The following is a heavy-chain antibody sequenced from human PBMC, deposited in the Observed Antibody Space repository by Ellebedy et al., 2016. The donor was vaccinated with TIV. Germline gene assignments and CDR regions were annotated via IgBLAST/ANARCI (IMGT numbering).Heavy chain of an antibody. CDR2: ISNTGSRT. V-gene: IGHV3-23*01. Sequence: GESLKISCAASGFTFNSYAMSWVRQAPGKGLEWVSTISNTGSRTYYADSVEGRFIISRDNSKRTLYLQMNSLKTEDTAVYYCTRRGGDFDYWGQGTLVTVSS. J-gene: IGHJ4*02. D-gene: IGHD3-10*01. CDR1: GFTFNSYA. CDR3: TRRGGDFDY.